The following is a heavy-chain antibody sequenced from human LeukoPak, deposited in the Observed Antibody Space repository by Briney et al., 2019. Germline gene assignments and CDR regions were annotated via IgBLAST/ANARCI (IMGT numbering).Heavy chain of an antibody. V-gene: IGHV4-59*01. CDR1: GGSLSSYY. J-gene: IGHJ4*02. CDR3: ARATLELGPGFLFDY. D-gene: IGHD1-7*01. Sequence: SETLSLTCTVFGGSLSSYYWVWVRQPPGKGLEWIGLIYSSGSIKYNPSLKSRLTISLDTSKNQISLKLTSVTAADTAVYYCARATLELGPGFLFDYWGQGTLVTVSS. CDR2: IYSSGSI.